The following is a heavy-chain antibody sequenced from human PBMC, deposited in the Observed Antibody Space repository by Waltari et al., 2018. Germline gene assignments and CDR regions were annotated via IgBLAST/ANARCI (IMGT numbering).Heavy chain of an antibody. J-gene: IGHJ4*02. V-gene: IGHV4-39*01. Sequence: QLQLQESGPGLVTPSETLSLTCSVSGASVSSSDYHWGWIRQPPGKGLEWIGHFFFSGNTYYNPSLKSRVTISADAPKNQFSLKVNFVTAADTAVYFCARPVVDGDFGIHFDYWGQGILVTVAS. CDR3: ARPVVDGDFGIHFDY. CDR1: GASVSSSDYH. D-gene: IGHD4-17*01. CDR2: FFFSGNT.